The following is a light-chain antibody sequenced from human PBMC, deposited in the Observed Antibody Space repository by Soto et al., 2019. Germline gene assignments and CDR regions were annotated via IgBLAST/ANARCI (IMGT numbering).Light chain of an antibody. J-gene: IGKJ4*01. CDR1: QSVLYSSNNKNY. CDR3: QKYYSAQLT. Sequence: DIVMTQSPDSLPVSLGERAALNCKSSQSVLYSSNNKNYLAWYQQKPGQPPKLLIYWAYTRESGVHDRFSGSGSGTDFTLTISSMQAEDVAVYYCQKYYSAQLTCGRGNKVDIK. V-gene: IGKV4-1*01. CDR2: WAY.